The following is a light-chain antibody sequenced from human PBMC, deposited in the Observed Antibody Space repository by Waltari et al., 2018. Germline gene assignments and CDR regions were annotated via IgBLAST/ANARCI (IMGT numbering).Light chain of an antibody. CDR2: GAS. Sequence: IMLTQSPGTLSLSPGARATLSCRASQSISRYLAWYQQKPGQAPGPLIYGASTRATGIPDRFSGSGSGTDFSLTISGLEPEDSAVYYCQHHFRLPATFGQGTKVEIK. CDR1: QSISRY. J-gene: IGKJ1*01. V-gene: IGKV3-20*01. CDR3: QHHFRLPAT.